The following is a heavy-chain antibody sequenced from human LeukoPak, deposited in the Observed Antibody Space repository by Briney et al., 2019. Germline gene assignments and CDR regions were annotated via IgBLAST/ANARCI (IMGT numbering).Heavy chain of an antibody. Sequence: GGSLRLSCAAPGFTFSSYNMNWVRQAPGKGLEWVSHISSTSSTIYYADSVKGRFTISRDNAKNSLYLQVNSLRDEDTAVYYCARSRSTTGSYYSIDYGGQGTLVTVSS. D-gene: IGHD1-26*01. CDR1: GFTFSSYN. J-gene: IGHJ4*02. CDR3: ARSRSTTGSYYSIDY. V-gene: IGHV3-48*02. CDR2: ISSTSSTI.